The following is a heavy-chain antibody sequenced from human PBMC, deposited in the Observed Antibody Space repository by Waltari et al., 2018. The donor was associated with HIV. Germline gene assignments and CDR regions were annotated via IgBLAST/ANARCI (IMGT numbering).Heavy chain of an antibody. D-gene: IGHD2-2*01. CDR3: ARCGSNYYYGMDV. CDR2: IYTSGST. Sequence: QVQLQESGPGLVKPSETLSLTCTVSGGSISSYYWSWIRQPAGKGLEWIGRIYTSGSTNSNPDLKSRVTMSVDTSKNQFALKLSSVTAADTAVYYCARCGSNYYYGMDVWGQGTTVTVSS. CDR1: GGSISSYY. J-gene: IGHJ6*02. V-gene: IGHV4-4*07.